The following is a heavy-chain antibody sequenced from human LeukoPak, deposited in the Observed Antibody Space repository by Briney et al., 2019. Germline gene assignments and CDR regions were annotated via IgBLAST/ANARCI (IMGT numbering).Heavy chain of an antibody. V-gene: IGHV3-53*04. CDR1: GFTVSSNH. J-gene: IGHJ4*02. Sequence: GGSLSFSCAASGFTVSSNHMSWVRQAPGKGLEWVSVIYRGGSTYYADSVKGRFTISRHNSKNTLYLQMNSLRAEDTAMYYCARESGLLGDYWGQGTLVTVSS. D-gene: IGHD3-22*01. CDR2: IYRGGST. CDR3: ARESGLLGDY.